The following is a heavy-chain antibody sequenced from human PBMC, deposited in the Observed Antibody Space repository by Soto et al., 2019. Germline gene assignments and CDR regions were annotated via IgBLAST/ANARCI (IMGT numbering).Heavy chain of an antibody. CDR1: GYTFTGYY. CDR3: ARDFCPITMIVERGYYFDY. J-gene: IGHJ4*02. V-gene: IGHV1-2*04. D-gene: IGHD3-22*01. Sequence: ASVKVSCKASGYTFTGYYMHWVRRAPGQGLEWMGWINPNSGGTNYAQKFQGWVTMTRDTSISTAYMELSRLRSDDTAVYYCARDFCPITMIVERGYYFDYWGQGTLVTVSS. CDR2: INPNSGGT.